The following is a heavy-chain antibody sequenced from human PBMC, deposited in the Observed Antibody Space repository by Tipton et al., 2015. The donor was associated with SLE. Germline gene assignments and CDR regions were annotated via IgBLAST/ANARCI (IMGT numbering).Heavy chain of an antibody. CDR1: SGSISSGTYY. D-gene: IGHD3-3*01. CDR2: IYTSGST. CDR3: ASYGVALDY. Sequence: TLSLTCTVSSGSISSGTYYWSWIRQPAGKGLEWIGRIYTSGSTNYNPSLKSRVTISVDTSKNQFSLKLSSVTAADTAVYYCASYGVALDYWGQGTLVTVSS. J-gene: IGHJ4*02. V-gene: IGHV4-61*02.